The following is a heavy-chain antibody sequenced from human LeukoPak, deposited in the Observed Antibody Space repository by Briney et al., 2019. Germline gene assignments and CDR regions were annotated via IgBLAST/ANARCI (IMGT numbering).Heavy chain of an antibody. D-gene: IGHD6-19*01. J-gene: IGHJ5*02. CDR2: IHYSGST. CDR1: GGSISSSSYY. CDR3: ARAVAGNWFDP. Sequence: SETLSLTCTASGGSISSSSYYWGWIRQPPGKDLEWMGRIHYSGSTYYNPSLKSRVTISVDTSKNQFSLKLSSVTAADTAVYYCARAVAGNWFDPWSQGTLVTVSS. V-gene: IGHV4-39*07.